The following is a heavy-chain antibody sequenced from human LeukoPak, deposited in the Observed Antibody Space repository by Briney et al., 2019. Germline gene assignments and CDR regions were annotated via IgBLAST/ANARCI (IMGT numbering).Heavy chain of an antibody. V-gene: IGHV3-7*01. J-gene: IGHJ4*02. Sequence: QPGGSLRLSCAASGFTFSSYWMSWVRQAPGKGLEWVANINQDGSAKDYGGSVEGRFTIYRDNAKNSLYLQMNSLTAEDTAVYFCASAPNENYFDFWGQGTLVTVSS. CDR1: GFTFSSYW. CDR2: INQDGSAK. CDR3: ASAPNENYFDF.